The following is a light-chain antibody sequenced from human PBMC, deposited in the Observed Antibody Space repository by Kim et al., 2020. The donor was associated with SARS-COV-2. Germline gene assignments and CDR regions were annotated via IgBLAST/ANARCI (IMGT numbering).Light chain of an antibody. V-gene: IGKV3D-15*01. J-gene: IGKJ1*01. CDR3: QQYHNWPPT. Sequence: EIVVTQSPLTLSVSPGERATLSCRASQGISSNLAWYQQKPGQAPRLLISLASTRATGIPDRFSGGGSGTEFTLTISGLQSEDFAVYYCQQYHNWPPTFGQGTKVDIK. CDR1: QGISSN. CDR2: LAS.